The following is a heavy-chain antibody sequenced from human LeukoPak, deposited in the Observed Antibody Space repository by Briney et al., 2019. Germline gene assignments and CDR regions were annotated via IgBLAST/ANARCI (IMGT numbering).Heavy chain of an antibody. V-gene: IGHV1-2*02. J-gene: IGHJ6*03. D-gene: IGHD2-2*01. CDR1: GYTFTGYY. CDR2: INPNSGGT. CDR3: ARGTLIGSSTSPRYYYYMDV. Sequence: ASVKVSCKASGYTFTGYYMHWVRQAPGQGLEWMGWINPNSGGTNYAQKFQGRVTMTRDTSISTAYMELSRLRSYDTAVYYCARGTLIGSSTSPRYYYYMDVWGKGTTVTVSS.